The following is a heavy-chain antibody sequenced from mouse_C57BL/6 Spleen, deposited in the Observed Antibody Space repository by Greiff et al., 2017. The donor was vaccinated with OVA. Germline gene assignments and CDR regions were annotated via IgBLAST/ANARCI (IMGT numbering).Heavy chain of an antibody. J-gene: IGHJ2*01. CDR2: INPNNGGT. CDR1: GYTFTDYN. CDR3: ARHAYDGYYLYYFDY. D-gene: IGHD2-3*01. Sequence: EVQLQQSGPELVKPGASVKIPCKASGYTFTDYNMDWVKQSHGKSLEWIGDINPNNGGTIYNQKFKGKATLTVDKSSSTAYMELRSLTSEDTAVYYCARHAYDGYYLYYFDYWGQGTTLTVSS. V-gene: IGHV1-18*01.